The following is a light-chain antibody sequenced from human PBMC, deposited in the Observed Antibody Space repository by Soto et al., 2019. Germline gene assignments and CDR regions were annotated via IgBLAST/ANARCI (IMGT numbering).Light chain of an antibody. J-gene: IGLJ2*01. V-gene: IGLV3-21*04. Sequence: SYELTQPPSVSVAPGKTARITCGGNNIGSKSVHWYQQKPGQAPVLVIYYDSDRPSGIPERFSGSNSGNTATLTISRVEAGDEADYYYQVWDSSSDVVFGGGTKLTVL. CDR3: QVWDSSSDVV. CDR1: NIGSKS. CDR2: YDS.